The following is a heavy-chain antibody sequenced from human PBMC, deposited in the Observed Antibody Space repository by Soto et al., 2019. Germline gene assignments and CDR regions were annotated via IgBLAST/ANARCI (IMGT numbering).Heavy chain of an antibody. CDR2: ISYDGSNK. Sequence: QVQLVESGGGVVQPGRSLRLSCAASGFTFSSYAMHWVRQAPGKGLEWVAVISYDGSNKYYADSVKGRFTISRDNSKNTLYLQMNSLRAEDTAVHYCARERSHAFDIWGQGTMVTVSS. CDR1: GFTFSSYA. J-gene: IGHJ3*02. V-gene: IGHV3-30-3*01. CDR3: ARERSHAFDI.